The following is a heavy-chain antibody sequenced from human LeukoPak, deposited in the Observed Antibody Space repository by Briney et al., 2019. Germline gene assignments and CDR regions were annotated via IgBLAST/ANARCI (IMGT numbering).Heavy chain of an antibody. V-gene: IGHV3-7*01. CDR1: RFTFSNYW. Sequence: PGGSLRLSCVASRFTFSNYWMHWVRQAPGRGLKWVANIKQDGSNAYYVDSVKGRFTISRDNAKNSVYLQMNSLRAEDTAVYYCARGVRGGTQYDAFDIWGQGTMVTVSS. CDR2: IKQDGSNA. D-gene: IGHD1-7*01. CDR3: ARGVRGGTQYDAFDI. J-gene: IGHJ3*02.